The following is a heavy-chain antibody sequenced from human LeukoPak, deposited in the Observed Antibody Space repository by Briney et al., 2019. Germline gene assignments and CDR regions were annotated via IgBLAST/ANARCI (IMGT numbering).Heavy chain of an antibody. CDR1: GYTFTSYD. V-gene: IGHV1-18*01. CDR2: ISAYNGNT. D-gene: IGHD3-22*01. CDR3: ARPHYYDSSGYSLNYFDY. Sequence: GASVKVSCKASGYTFTSYDINWVRQAPGQGLEWMGWISAYNGNTNYAQKLQGRVTMTTDTSTSTAYMELRSLRSDDTAVYYCARPHYYDSSGYSLNYFDYWGQGTLVTVSS. J-gene: IGHJ4*02.